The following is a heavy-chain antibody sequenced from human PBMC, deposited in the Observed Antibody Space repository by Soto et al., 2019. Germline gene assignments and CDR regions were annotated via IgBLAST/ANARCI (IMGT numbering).Heavy chain of an antibody. CDR2: IYYSGST. J-gene: IGHJ6*02. Sequence: PSETLSLTCTVSGGSISSGDYYWSWIRQPPGKGLEWIGYIYYSGSTYYNPSLKSRVTISVDTSKNQFSLKLSSVTAADTAVYYCARGTIYGSGSPYWELGYYGMDVWGQGTTVTVS. CDR3: ARGTIYGSGSPYWELGYYGMDV. D-gene: IGHD3-10*01. CDR1: GGSISSGDYY. V-gene: IGHV4-30-4*01.